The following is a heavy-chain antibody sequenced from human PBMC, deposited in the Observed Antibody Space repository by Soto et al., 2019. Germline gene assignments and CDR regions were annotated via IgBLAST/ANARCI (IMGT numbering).Heavy chain of an antibody. Sequence: GGSLRLSCAASGFTFSNYGMHWVRQAPGKGLEWVAVVSSDGSKKYYIDSVKGRFTISRDNSKNTLFLQMDGLTGEDTAVYYCATDGPGKQSLVGYYFDYWGQGTSVTVSS. CDR3: ATDGPGKQSLVGYYFDY. V-gene: IGHV3-30*03. CDR2: VSSDGSKK. CDR1: GFTFSNYG. J-gene: IGHJ4*02. D-gene: IGHD6-19*01.